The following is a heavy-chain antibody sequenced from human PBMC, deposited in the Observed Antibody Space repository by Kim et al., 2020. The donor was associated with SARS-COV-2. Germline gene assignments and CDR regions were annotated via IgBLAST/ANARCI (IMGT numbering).Heavy chain of an antibody. CDR2: INAGHGNT. D-gene: IGHD4-17*01. V-gene: IGHV1-3*01. Sequence: ASVKVSCKASGYTFTSYAMHWVSQAPGQRLEWMGWINAGHGNTKYSQKFQGRVTITRDTSASTAYMELSSLRSEDTAVYYCARGLFPTVVTAYCYGMDVWGQGTTVTVSS. CDR3: ARGLFPTVVTAYCYGMDV. J-gene: IGHJ6*02. CDR1: GYTFTSYA.